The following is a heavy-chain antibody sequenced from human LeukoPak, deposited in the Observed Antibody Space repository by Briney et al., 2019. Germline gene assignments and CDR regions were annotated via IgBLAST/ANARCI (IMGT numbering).Heavy chain of an antibody. V-gene: IGHV3-21*01. Sequence: GGSLRLSCAASGFTFSSYNMSWVRQAPGKGLEWVSSITSGSSYIYYADSVKGRFTISRDNAKNSLYLQMNSLRAEDTAVYYCARDPYSGSYGNYYYYFMDVWGKGTTVTISS. CDR1: GFTFSSYN. J-gene: IGHJ6*03. CDR2: ITSGSSYI. D-gene: IGHD1-26*01. CDR3: ARDPYSGSYGNYYYYFMDV.